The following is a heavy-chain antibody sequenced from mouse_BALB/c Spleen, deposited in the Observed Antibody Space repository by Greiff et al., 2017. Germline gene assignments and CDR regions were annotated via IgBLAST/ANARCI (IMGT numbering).Heavy chain of an antibody. CDR1: GYSITSDYA. CDR3: ANYGPGYAMDY. CDR2: ISYSGST. Sequence: EVKLQESGPGLVKPSQSLSLTCTVTGYSITSDYAWNWIRQFPGNKLEWMGYISYSGSTSYNPSLKSRISITRDTSKNQFFLQLNSVTTEDTATYYCANYGPGYAMDYWGQGTSVTVSS. D-gene: IGHD1-2*01. J-gene: IGHJ4*01. V-gene: IGHV3-2*02.